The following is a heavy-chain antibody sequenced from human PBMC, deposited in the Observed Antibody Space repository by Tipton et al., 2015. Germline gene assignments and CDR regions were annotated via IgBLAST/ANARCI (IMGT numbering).Heavy chain of an antibody. CDR2: IYYSGST. D-gene: IGHD3-10*01. J-gene: IGHJ4*02. CDR3: ARHRDGSGIKN. CDR1: GGSISSITW. Sequence: TLSLTCTVSGGSISSITWWTWVRQPPGKGLEWIGSIYYSGSTYYNPSLKSRVTVPVDTSKNQFSLKLSSVTAADTAVYYCARHRDGSGIKNWGQGTLVTVSS. V-gene: IGHV4-39*01.